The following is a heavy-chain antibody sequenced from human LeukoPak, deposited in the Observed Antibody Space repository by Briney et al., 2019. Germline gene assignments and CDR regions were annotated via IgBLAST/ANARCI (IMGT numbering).Heavy chain of an antibody. V-gene: IGHV1-2*02. D-gene: IGHD2-2*01. CDR3: ASWAPKEVPAAMGSFAQH. CDR2: INPNSGGT. J-gene: IGHJ1*01. CDR1: GYTFTTYE. Sequence: GASVKVSCKTSGYTFTTYEINWVRQAAGQGLEWMGWINPNSGGTNYAQKFQGRVTMTRDTSISTAYMELSRLRSDDTAVYYCASWAPKEVPAAMGSFAQHWGQGTLVTVSS.